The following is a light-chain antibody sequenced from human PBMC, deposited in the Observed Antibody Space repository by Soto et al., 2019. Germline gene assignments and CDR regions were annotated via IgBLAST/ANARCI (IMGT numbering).Light chain of an antibody. CDR2: GAS. V-gene: IGKV3D-15*01. CDR3: QQYSVWPLT. Sequence: EIVLTQSPATLSVSPGERAALSCRASQSVSNNLAWYQQKPGQPPRLLIFGASTRATGIPARFSGSGSEAEFALTISTRQSEDFAVYYCQQYSVWPLTFGGGTKVEIK. J-gene: IGKJ4*01. CDR1: QSVSNN.